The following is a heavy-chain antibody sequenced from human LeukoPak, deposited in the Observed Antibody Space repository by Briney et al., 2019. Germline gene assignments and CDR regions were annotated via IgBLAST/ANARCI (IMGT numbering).Heavy chain of an antibody. J-gene: IGHJ4*02. D-gene: IGHD3-10*01. CDR2: INPRTGDT. V-gene: IGHV1-2*02. CDR1: GYSLIVYY. CDR3: ARDWELRYSQGGLDN. Sequence: GASVKVSCKGSGYSLIVYYIHWVRQAPGQGLEWMGWINPRTGDTNYAPQFQGRLTMARDTSISTVFMGLSRLTSDDTAVYFCARDWELRYSQGGLDNWGQGTLVTVSS.